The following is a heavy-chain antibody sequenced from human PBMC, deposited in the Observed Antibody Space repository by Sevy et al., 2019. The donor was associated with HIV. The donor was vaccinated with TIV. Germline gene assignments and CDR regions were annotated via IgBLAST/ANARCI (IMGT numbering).Heavy chain of an antibody. V-gene: IGHV3-7*01. CDR1: GFPFRSYW. CDR2: IKQDGSEK. D-gene: IGHD2-15*01. Sequence: GGSLRLSCAASGFPFRSYWMTWVRQAPGKGLEWVANIKQDGSEKYFVESVKGRFTISRENAKNSLYLQMNSLRAEDTAVYYCARPPPYCSGGSCYLEYWGQGTLVTVSS. CDR3: ARPPPYCSGGSCYLEY. J-gene: IGHJ4*02.